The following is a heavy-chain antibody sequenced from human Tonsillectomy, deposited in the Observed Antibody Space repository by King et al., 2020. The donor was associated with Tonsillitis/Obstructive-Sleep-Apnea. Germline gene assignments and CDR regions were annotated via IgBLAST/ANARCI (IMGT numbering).Heavy chain of an antibody. CDR2: ISWNSTSV. CDR1: GFTFDDYA. Sequence: VQLVESGGGLVQPGRSLRLSCTASGFTFDDYAMHWVRQAPGKGLEWVSGISWNSTSVGYADSVKGRFTISRDHAKNSLYLQMNSLRAEDTALYYCAKGSDFYYMDVWGNGTTVTVSS. J-gene: IGHJ6*03. V-gene: IGHV3-9*01. CDR3: AKGSDFYYMDV.